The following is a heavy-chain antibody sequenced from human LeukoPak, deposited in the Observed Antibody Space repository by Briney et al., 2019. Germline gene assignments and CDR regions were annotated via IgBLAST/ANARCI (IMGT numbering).Heavy chain of an antibody. V-gene: IGHV1-18*01. CDR2: ISAYNGNT. CDR1: GYTFTSYG. J-gene: IGHJ4*02. Sequence: ASVKVSCKASGYTFTSYGISWVRQAPGQGLEWTGWISAYNGNTNYAQKLQGRVTMTTDTSTSTAYMELRSLRSDDTAVYYCARLSIVATTDAFDYWGQGTLVTVSS. D-gene: IGHD5-12*01. CDR3: ARLSIVATTDAFDY.